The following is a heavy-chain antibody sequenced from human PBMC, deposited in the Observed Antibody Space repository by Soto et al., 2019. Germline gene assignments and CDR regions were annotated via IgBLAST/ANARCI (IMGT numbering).Heavy chain of an antibody. D-gene: IGHD3-22*01. CDR2: ISYDGSNK. V-gene: IGHV3-30-3*01. J-gene: IGHJ4*02. CDR3: ARAPESYYDSSGYYYGSFDY. CDR1: GFTFSSYA. Sequence: GGSLRLSCAASGFTFSSYAMHWVRQAPGKGLEWVAVISYDGSNKYYADSVKGRFTISRDNSKNTLYLQMNSLRAEDTAVYYCARAPESYYDSSGYYYGSFDYWGQGTLVTVSS.